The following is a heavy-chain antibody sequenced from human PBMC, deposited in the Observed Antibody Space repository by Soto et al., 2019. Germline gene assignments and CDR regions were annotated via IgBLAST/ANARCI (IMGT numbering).Heavy chain of an antibody. J-gene: IGHJ4*02. CDR3: ARGRYYGAGTYISYFFDF. Sequence: QVQLVESGGGVVQPGTSLKLSCAASGFTFSDFGMHWVRQAPGKGLEWVAVLWYDGSNEYYADSVKGRFTISRDNSKKSLYLHMNSLGAEDTALYYCARGRYYGAGTYISYFFDFWGQGTLVTVSS. V-gene: IGHV3-33*01. CDR2: LWYDGSNE. CDR1: GFTFSDFG. D-gene: IGHD3-10*01.